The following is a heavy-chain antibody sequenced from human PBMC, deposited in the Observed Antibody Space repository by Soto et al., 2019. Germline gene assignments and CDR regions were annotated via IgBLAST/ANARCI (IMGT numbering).Heavy chain of an antibody. D-gene: IGHD6-25*01. Sequence: QVQLVESGGGVVQPGRSLRLSCAASGFTFSSYAMHWVRQAPGKGLEWVAVISYDGSNKYYADSVKGRFTISRDNSKNPLYLQMNSPRAEDTAVYYCARTASDEAFDLWGQATKFTASS. CDR2: ISYDGSNK. V-gene: IGHV3-30-3*01. CDR1: GFTFSSYA. CDR3: ARTASDEAFDL. J-gene: IGHJ3*01.